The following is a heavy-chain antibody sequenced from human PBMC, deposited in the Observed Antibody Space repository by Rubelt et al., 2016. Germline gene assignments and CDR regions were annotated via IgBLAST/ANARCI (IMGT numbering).Heavy chain of an antibody. J-gene: IGHJ4*02. CDR3: AGDRGDSTCRIDC. CDR1: GVSMSTGGPY. Sequence: QVQLQQWGAGLLKPSQTLSLTCTVPGVSMSTGGPYWSWIRQHPGKGLEWIGYIYYTGTTYYTPSLTSRVPISVDTSKNQFSLSLNSVTAADTDVYYCAGDRGDSTCRIDCGGQGTLVSGSS. D-gene: IGHD2/OR15-2a*01. V-gene: IGHV4-31*03. CDR2: IYYTGTT.